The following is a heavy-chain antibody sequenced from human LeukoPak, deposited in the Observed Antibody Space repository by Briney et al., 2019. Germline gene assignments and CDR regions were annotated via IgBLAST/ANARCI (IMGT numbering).Heavy chain of an antibody. CDR2: IYSGGST. CDR1: GFTVSSNY. D-gene: IGHD3-9*01. CDR3: ARDRPVYYDILTGYPRGFDY. V-gene: IGHV3-66*01. Sequence: GSLRLSCAASGFTVSSNYMSWVRQAPGKGLEWVSVIYSGGSTYYADSVKGRFTISRDNSKNTLYLQMNSLRAEDTAVYYCARDRPVYYDILTGYPRGFDYWGQGTLVTVSS. J-gene: IGHJ4*02.